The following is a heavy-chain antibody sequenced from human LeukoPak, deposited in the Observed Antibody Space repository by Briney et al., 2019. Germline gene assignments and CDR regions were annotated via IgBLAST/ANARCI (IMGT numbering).Heavy chain of an antibody. CDR3: AREYSPYNFDY. D-gene: IGHD6-13*01. J-gene: IGHJ4*02. CDR2: IIPILGIA. V-gene: IGHV1-69*04. Sequence: SVKVSCKASGGTFSSYTISWVRQAPGQGIEWMGRIIPILGIANYAQKFQGRVTITADKSTSTAYMELSSLRSEDTAVYYCAREYSPYNFDYWGQGTLVTVSS. CDR1: GGTFSSYT.